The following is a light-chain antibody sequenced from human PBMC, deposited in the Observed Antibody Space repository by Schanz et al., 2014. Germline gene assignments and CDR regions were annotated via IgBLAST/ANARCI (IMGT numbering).Light chain of an antibody. CDR3: QQYSSSPYT. CDR1: QSVSSSY. V-gene: IGKV3-20*01. CDR2: GAS. Sequence: EIVLTQSPGTLSLSPGERATFPCRASQSVSSSYLAWYQQKPGQAPRLLTYGASTRATGIPDRFSGSGSGTDFTLTISRLEPEDFAVYYCQQYSSSPYTFGQGTQLEIK. J-gene: IGKJ2*01.